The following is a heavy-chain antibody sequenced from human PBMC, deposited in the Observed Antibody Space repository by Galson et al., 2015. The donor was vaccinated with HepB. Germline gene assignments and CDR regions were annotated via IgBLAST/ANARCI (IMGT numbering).Heavy chain of an antibody. CDR2: IIPIFGTA. CDR3: ARRSSDCGGDCYSGARFDY. Sequence: SVKVFCKAFGGTFSNHAINWVRQAPGQGLEWMGGIIPIFGTANYAQKFQGRVTITADISTSTAYMELSSLRSEDTAVYYCARRSSDCGGDCYSGARFDYWGQGTLVTVSS. V-gene: IGHV1-69*06. CDR1: GGTFSNHA. J-gene: IGHJ4*02. D-gene: IGHD2-21*02.